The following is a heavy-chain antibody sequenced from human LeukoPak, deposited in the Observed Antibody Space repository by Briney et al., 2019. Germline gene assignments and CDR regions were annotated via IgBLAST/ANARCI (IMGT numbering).Heavy chain of an antibody. V-gene: IGHV4-39*01. J-gene: IGHJ6*03. D-gene: IGHD3-10*01. CDR2: IYYSGSA. CDR1: GGSISSNSYY. CDR3: XXXXXXFGESSKYYSYYYMDV. Sequence: PSETLSLTCTVSGGSISSNSYYWGWIRQPPRKGLEWIGNIYYSGSAYYKPSLESRVTISVDTSKNQFSLKLSAVTAADTAVYXXXXXXXXFGESSKYYSYYYMDVWGNGTTVAISS.